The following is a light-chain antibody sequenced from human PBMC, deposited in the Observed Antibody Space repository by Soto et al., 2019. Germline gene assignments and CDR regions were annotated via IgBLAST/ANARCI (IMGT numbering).Light chain of an antibody. CDR2: VAS. CDR3: QQSYSTPYT. V-gene: IGKV1-39*01. CDR1: QSMSSN. Sequence: DIQMTQSPSSLSASVGDRVTITCRASQSMSSNLNWYQQKPGEAPKLLIYVASSLQSGVPSRFSGSESGTDYTLTISSLQPDDFATYYCQQSYSTPYTFGQGTKLEIK. J-gene: IGKJ2*01.